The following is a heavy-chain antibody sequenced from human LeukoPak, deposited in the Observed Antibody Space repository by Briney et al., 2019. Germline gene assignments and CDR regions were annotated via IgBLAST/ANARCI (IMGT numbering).Heavy chain of an antibody. CDR1: GFTFSSYA. J-gene: IGHJ4*02. CDR2: ISYDGSNK. CDR3: ARAPDSSGWNYFDY. V-gene: IGHV3-30*04. D-gene: IGHD6-19*01. Sequence: GGSLRLSCAASGFTFSSYAMHWVRQAPGKGLEWVAVISYDGSNKYYADSVKGRFTISRDNSKNTLYLQMNSLRAEDTAVYYCARAPDSSGWNYFDYWGQGTLVTVSS.